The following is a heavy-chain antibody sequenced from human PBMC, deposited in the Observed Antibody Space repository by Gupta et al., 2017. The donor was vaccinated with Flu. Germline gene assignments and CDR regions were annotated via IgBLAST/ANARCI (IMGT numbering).Heavy chain of an antibody. CDR1: SYW. V-gene: IGHV3-7*01. D-gene: IGHD3-10*01. Sequence: SYWMSWVRQAPGKGLEWVANIKQDGSEKYYVDSVKGRFTISRDNAKNSLYLQMNSLRAEDTAVYYCARDFGEGELQAFDIWGQGTMVTVSS. CDR3: ARDFGEGELQAFDI. CDR2: IKQDGSEK. J-gene: IGHJ3*02.